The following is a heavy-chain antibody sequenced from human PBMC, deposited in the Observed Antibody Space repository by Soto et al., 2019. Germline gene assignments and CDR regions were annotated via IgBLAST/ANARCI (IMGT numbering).Heavy chain of an antibody. Sequence: PGGSLRLSCAASGFTVSSNYMSWVRQAPGKGLEWVSVIYSGGSTYYADSVKGRFTISRDNSKNTLYLQMNSLRAEDTAVYYCARGQGFGVDYYYYYYGMDVWGQGTTVTVSS. CDR3: ARGQGFGVDYYYYYYGMDV. CDR2: IYSGGST. CDR1: GFTVSSNY. D-gene: IGHD3-3*01. J-gene: IGHJ6*02. V-gene: IGHV3-53*01.